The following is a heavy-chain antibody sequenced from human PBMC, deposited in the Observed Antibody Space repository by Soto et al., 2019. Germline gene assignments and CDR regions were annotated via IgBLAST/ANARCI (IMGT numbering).Heavy chain of an antibody. V-gene: IGHV3-33*06. J-gene: IGHJ4*02. CDR1: GFSVNTHV. D-gene: IGHD2-2*02. Sequence: QVQLVESGGGVVQPGRSLRLSCAASGFSVNTHVIHWISQAPGKGLEWVAVLWSDGSREYYADSVKGRFTISRDNSKNMMYLQMDNLIVEDTAVYYCAKVPRFDTWYFDYWGQGTLANVSS. CDR2: LWSDGSRE. CDR3: AKVPRFDTWYFDY.